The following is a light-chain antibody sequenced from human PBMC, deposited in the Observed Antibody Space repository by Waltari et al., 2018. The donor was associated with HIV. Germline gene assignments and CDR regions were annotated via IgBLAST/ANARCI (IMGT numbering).Light chain of an antibody. Sequence: QSVLTQPPSASGTPGQRVTISCSGSSSNIGSNTVNWYQQRPGTAPKLRIYSNNQRPSGVPDRFSGSQSGTSASLAISGLQSEDEADYYCATWDDSLNGRWVFGGGTKLTVL. CDR2: SNN. CDR3: ATWDDSLNGRWV. V-gene: IGLV1-44*01. J-gene: IGLJ3*02. CDR1: SSNIGSNT.